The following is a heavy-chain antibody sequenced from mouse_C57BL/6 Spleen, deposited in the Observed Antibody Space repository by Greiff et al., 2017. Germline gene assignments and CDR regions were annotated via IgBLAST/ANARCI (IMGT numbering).Heavy chain of an antibody. V-gene: IGHV1-80*01. CDR3: ADYAMEY. CDR2: IYPGDGDT. J-gene: IGHJ4*01. Sequence: VHLVESGAELVKPGASVKISCKASGYSFSSYWLNWVKQRPGKGLEWIGQIYPGDGDTNYNGKFKGKATLTADKSSSTAYMQLSSLTSKDSAVYFCADYAMEYWGQGSSVTVSS. CDR1: GYSFSSYW.